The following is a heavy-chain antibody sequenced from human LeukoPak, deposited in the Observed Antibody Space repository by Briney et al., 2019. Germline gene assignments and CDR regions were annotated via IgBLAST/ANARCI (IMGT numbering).Heavy chain of an antibody. Sequence: SETLSLTCAVYGGSFSGYYWSWIRQPPGKELEWIGYIYYSGSTNYNPSLKSRVTISIDTSKNQFSLKLSSVTAADTAVYYCAGESVTTGAFDIWGQGTMVTVSS. D-gene: IGHD4-17*01. V-gene: IGHV4-59*01. CDR2: IYYSGST. CDR3: AGESVTTGAFDI. CDR1: GGSFSGYY. J-gene: IGHJ3*02.